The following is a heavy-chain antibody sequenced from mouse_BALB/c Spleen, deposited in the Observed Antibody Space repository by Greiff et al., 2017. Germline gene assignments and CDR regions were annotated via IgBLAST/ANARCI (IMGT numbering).Heavy chain of an antibody. Sequence: VQLQQSGPELVKPGASVRISCKASGYTFTSYYIHWVKQRPGQGLEWIGWIYPGNVNTKYNEKFKGKATLTADKSSSTAYMQLSSLTSEDSAVYFCARSNGNYGGMGYYAMDYWGQGTSVTVSS. CDR1: GYTFTSYY. J-gene: IGHJ4*01. CDR2: IYPGNVNT. V-gene: IGHV1S56*01. D-gene: IGHD2-1*01. CDR3: ARSNGNYGGMGYYAMDY.